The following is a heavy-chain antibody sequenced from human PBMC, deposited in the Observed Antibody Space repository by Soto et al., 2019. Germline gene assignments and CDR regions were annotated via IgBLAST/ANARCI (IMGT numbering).Heavy chain of an antibody. J-gene: IGHJ4*02. CDR3: ASEKTKFDY. V-gene: IGHV1-2*02. CDR2: INPNSGGT. CDR1: GYSFTDDY. Sequence: ASLKGYCKTAGYSFTDDYMHWVRQAPGQGLEWMGWINPNSGGTNYAQKFQGRVTMTTDTSISIAYLDLANLTFDDTAVYYCASEKTKFDYWGQGTLVTVSS.